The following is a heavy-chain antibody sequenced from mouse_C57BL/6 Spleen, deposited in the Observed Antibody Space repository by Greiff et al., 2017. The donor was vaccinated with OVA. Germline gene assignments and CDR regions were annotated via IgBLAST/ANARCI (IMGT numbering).Heavy chain of an antibody. Sequence: ESGPGLVKPSQSLSLTCSVTGYSITSGYYWNWIRQFPGNKLEWMGYISYDGSNNYNPSLKNRISITRDTSKNQFFLKLNSVTTEDTATYYCARGDFANWDDYWGQGTTLTVSS. CDR2: ISYDGSN. V-gene: IGHV3-6*01. J-gene: IGHJ2*01. CDR1: GYSITSGYY. D-gene: IGHD4-1*01. CDR3: ARGDFANWDDY.